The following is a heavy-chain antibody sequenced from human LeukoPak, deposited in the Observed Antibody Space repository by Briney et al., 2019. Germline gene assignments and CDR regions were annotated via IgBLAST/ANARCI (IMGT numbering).Heavy chain of an antibody. J-gene: IGHJ3*02. CDR1: GYTFTGYY. V-gene: IGHV1-2*02. CDR3: AVIPRGAAGTNLDAFDI. Sequence: GASVKVSCKASGYTFTGYYMHWVRQAPGQGLEWMGWINPNSGGTNYAQKFQGRVTMTRDTSISTAYMELSRLRSDDTAVYYCAVIPRGAAGTNLDAFDIWGQGTMVTVSS. D-gene: IGHD6-13*01. CDR2: INPNSGGT.